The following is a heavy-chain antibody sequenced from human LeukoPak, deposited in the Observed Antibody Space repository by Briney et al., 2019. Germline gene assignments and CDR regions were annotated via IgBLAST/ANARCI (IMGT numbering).Heavy chain of an antibody. D-gene: IGHD2-2*01. J-gene: IGHJ6*03. CDR3: ASSIVVVPAAMDYYYMDV. CDR1: GPSISSGDYY. CDR2: IYYSEST. V-gene: IGHV4-30-4*08. Sequence: SQTLSLTCTLSGPSISSGDYYWSWIRQPPGNGLEWIGYIYYSESTYYNPSVKSRVTISVDTSKNQFSLKLSSVTAADTAVYYCASSIVVVPAAMDYYYMDVWGKGTTVTVSS.